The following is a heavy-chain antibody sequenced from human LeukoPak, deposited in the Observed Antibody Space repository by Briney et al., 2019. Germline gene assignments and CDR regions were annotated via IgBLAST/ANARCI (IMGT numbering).Heavy chain of an antibody. V-gene: IGHV4-59*08. Sequence: KPSETLSLTCTVSGGSISRYYWSWIRQPPGKGLEWIGYIYYSGSTNYNPSLKSRVTISVDTSKNQFSLKLTSVTAADTAVYYCARQTSYSSTSCYVRAFDIWGQGTMVTVSS. D-gene: IGHD2-2*01. CDR1: GGSISRYY. CDR2: IYYSGST. J-gene: IGHJ3*02. CDR3: ARQTSYSSTSCYVRAFDI.